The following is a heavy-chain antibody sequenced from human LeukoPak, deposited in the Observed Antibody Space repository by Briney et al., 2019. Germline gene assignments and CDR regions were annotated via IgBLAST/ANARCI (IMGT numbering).Heavy chain of an antibody. Sequence: SETLSLTCAVYGGSFSGYYWSWIRQPPGKGLEWIGEINHSGSTNYNPSLKSRVTISVDTSKNQFSLKLSSVTAADTAVYYCARRAPNYDILTGPDSNYYYYGMDVWGQGTTVTVS. D-gene: IGHD3-9*01. CDR3: ARRAPNYDILTGPDSNYYYYGMDV. J-gene: IGHJ6*02. CDR2: INHSGST. V-gene: IGHV4-34*01. CDR1: GGSFSGYY.